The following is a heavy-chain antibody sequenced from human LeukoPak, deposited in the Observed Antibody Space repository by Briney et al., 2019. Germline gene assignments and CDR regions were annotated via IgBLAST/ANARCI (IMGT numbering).Heavy chain of an antibody. V-gene: IGHV4-61*01. J-gene: IGHJ3*02. CDR2: MDYSGSS. Sequence: PSETLSLTCAVSGYSINSDYYWGWIRQPPGKGLEWIGYMDYSGSSKYNPSLKSRVTISGDTSKNQFSLKLSSVTAADTAVYYCARHRGYSYGYDALDIWGQGTMVTVSS. CDR3: ARHRGYSYGYDALDI. CDR1: GYSINSDYY. D-gene: IGHD5-18*01.